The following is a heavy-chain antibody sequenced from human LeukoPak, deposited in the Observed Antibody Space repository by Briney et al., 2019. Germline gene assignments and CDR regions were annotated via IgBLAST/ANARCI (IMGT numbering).Heavy chain of an antibody. CDR2: IIPIFGTA. CDR1: GGTFSSYA. Sequence: SVKVSCKASGGTFSSYAISWVRQAPGQGLEWMGGIIPIFGTANYAQKLQGRVTMTTDTSTSTAYMELRSLRSDDTAVYYCAKDMWRVRGVSDYWGQGTLVTVSS. J-gene: IGHJ4*02. V-gene: IGHV1-69*05. D-gene: IGHD3-10*01. CDR3: AKDMWRVRGVSDY.